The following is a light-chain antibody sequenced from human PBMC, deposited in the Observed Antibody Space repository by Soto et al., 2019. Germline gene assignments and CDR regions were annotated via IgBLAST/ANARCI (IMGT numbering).Light chain of an antibody. CDR1: QGISSY. Sequence: IQLTQSPSSLSASVGDRVTITCRASQGISSYLGWYQQKPGKAPKLLIYKASTLKSGVPSRFSGSGSGTEFTLTISSLQPDDFATYYCQQYNSYSPTFGQGTKVDIK. V-gene: IGKV1-5*03. CDR2: KAS. J-gene: IGKJ1*01. CDR3: QQYNSYSPT.